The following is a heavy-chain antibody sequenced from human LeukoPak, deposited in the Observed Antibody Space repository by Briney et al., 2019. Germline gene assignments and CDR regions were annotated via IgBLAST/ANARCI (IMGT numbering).Heavy chain of an antibody. CDR1: GFTFNKYA. D-gene: IGHD4-17*01. CDR3: ARRADYGDFDN. Sequence: GGSLRLSCAASGFTFNKYAMNWVRQAPGKGLEWGSVISESVDTTYYADSVKGRFTISRDNSKNTLYLQMNNLRADDTAVYYCARRADYGDFDNWGQGTLVTVSS. V-gene: IGHV3-23*01. CDR2: ISESVDTT. J-gene: IGHJ4*02.